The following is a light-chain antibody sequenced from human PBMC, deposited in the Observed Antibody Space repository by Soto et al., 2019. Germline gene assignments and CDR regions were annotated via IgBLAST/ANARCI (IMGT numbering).Light chain of an antibody. CDR2: GAS. V-gene: IGKV3-20*01. Sequence: EIVLTQSPATLSLSPGERATLSCRASQSVSNNLAWYQQKPGQAPRLLIYGASSRATGIPDRFSGSGSGTDFTLTITRLEPEDSAMYYCQQYGSSGGITFGHGTRLEIK. CDR1: QSVSNN. CDR3: QQYGSSGGIT. J-gene: IGKJ5*01.